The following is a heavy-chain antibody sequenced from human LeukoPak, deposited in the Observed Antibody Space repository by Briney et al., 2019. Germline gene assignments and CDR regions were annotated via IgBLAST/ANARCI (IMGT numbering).Heavy chain of an antibody. V-gene: IGHV4-34*01. CDR2: INHSGST. D-gene: IGHD6-6*01. Sequence: PSETLSLTCAVYGVTFSGYYWSWIRQPPGKGLEWIGEINHSGSTNYNPSLESRITISVDTSKNQFSLKLSSVTAADTAVYYCARAAPSFDYWGQGTLVTVSS. CDR1: GVTFSGYY. CDR3: ARAAPSFDY. J-gene: IGHJ4*02.